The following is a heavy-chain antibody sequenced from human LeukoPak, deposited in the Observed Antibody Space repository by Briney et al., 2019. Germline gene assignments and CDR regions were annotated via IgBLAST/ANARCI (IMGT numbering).Heavy chain of an antibody. CDR2: ISYDGSNK. Sequence: GRSLRLSCAASGFTFSSYGMHWVRQAPGRGLEWVAVISYDGSNKYYADSVKGRFTISRDNSKNTLYLQMNSLRAEDTAVYYCAKAGKFIVPAAMSFDYWGQGTLVTVSS. V-gene: IGHV3-30*18. CDR3: AKAGKFIVPAAMSFDY. D-gene: IGHD2-2*01. J-gene: IGHJ4*02. CDR1: GFTFSSYG.